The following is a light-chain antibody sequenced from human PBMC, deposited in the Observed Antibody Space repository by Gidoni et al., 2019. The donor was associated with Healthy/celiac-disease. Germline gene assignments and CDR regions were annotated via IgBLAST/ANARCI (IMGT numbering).Light chain of an antibody. CDR3: MQALQTPT. CDR1: QSLLHSNGYNY. J-gene: IGKJ1*01. CDR2: LGS. V-gene: IGKV2-28*01. Sequence: DIVMTQSPLSLPVTPGEPASISCRSSQSLLHSNGYNYLDWYLQKPGQSPQLLIYLGSNRASGVPDRFSGSGSGTDFTLKISRVEAEDVGVYYCMQALQTPTFXHXTKVEIK.